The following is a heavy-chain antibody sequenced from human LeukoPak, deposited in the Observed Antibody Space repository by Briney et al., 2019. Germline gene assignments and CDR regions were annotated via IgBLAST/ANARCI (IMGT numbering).Heavy chain of an antibody. V-gene: IGHV3-23*01. J-gene: IGHJ4*02. CDR3: AKLGFIWFGELSPYYFDY. D-gene: IGHD3-10*01. Sequence: QPGGSLRLSCAASGFTFSSYGMSWVRQAPGKGLEWVSAISGSGGSTYYADSVKGRFTISRDNSKNTLYLQMNSLRAEDTAVYYCAKLGFIWFGELSPYYFDYWGQGTLVTVSS. CDR1: GFTFSSYG. CDR2: ISGSGGST.